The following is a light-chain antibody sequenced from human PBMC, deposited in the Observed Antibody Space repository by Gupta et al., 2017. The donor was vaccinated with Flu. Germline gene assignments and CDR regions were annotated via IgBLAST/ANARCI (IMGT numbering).Light chain of an antibody. J-gene: IGKJ1*01. V-gene: IGKV1-5*03. CDR3: QQDNNYPWT. Sequence: PSTLSASVGDRVTSTCRASHSISSSLAWYQQKAGKAPKLLIYKASRLESGVPSRFSGSGSGTEFTLTISSLQPDDFANYCCQQDNNYPWTFGQGTKVEIK. CDR1: HSISSS. CDR2: KAS.